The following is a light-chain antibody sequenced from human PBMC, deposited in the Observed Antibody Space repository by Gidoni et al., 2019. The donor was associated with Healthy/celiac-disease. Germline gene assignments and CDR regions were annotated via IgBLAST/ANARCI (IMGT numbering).Light chain of an antibody. CDR1: QSISSW. Sequence: DIQMTQSPSTLSASVGDRVTITCRASQSISSWLAWYQQKPGKAPKLLIYKASSLESGVPSRFSGSGSGTEFTLTISSLQPDDFATYYCKQYNSYSITFGQXTRLEIK. CDR3: KQYNSYSIT. J-gene: IGKJ5*01. V-gene: IGKV1-5*03. CDR2: KAS.